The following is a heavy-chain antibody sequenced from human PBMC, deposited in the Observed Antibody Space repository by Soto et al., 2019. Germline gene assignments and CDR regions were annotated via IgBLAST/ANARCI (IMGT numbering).Heavy chain of an antibody. J-gene: IGHJ6*03. CDR3: ANGFTEYCSGGSCYYNKYSYMDV. CDR2: ISGSGGST. Sequence: GGSLRLSCAASGFTFSSYAMSWVRQAPGKGLEWVSAISGSGGSTYYADSVKGRFTISRDNSKNTLYLQMNSLRAEDTAVYYCANGFTEYCSGGSCYYNKYSYMDVWGKGTTVTVSS. D-gene: IGHD2-15*01. CDR1: GFTFSSYA. V-gene: IGHV3-23*01.